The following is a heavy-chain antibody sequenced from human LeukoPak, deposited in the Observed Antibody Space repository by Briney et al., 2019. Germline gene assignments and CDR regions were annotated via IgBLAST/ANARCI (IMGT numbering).Heavy chain of an antibody. CDR1: GFTFSSYA. D-gene: IGHD2-2*01. Sequence: PGGSLRLSCAASGFTFSSYAMHWVRQAPGKGLEWVAVISYDGSNKYYADSVKGRFTISRDNSKNTLYLQMNSLRAEDTAVYYCAATYCSSTSCYENYFDYWGQGTLVTVSS. V-gene: IGHV3-30-3*01. CDR3: AATYCSSTSCYENYFDY. J-gene: IGHJ4*02. CDR2: ISYDGSNK.